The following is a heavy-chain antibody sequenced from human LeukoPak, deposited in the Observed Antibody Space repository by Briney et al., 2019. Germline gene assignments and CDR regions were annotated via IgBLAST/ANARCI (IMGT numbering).Heavy chain of an antibody. J-gene: IGHJ4*02. V-gene: IGHV4-59*08. CDR1: GGSISSYY. CDR2: IYYSGST. D-gene: IGHD2-15*01. Sequence: PSETLSLTCTVSGGSISSYYWSWIRQPPGKGLEWIGFIYYSGSTNYNPSLKSRVTISVDTSKNQFSLKLSSVTAADTAVYYCARLAINCSGGSCYLGGTFDYWGQGTLVTVSS. CDR3: ARLAINCSGGSCYLGGTFDY.